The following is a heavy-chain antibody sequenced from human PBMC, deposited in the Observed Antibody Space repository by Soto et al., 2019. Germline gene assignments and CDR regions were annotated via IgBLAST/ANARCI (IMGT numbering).Heavy chain of an antibody. CDR1: GYSITSAYY. Sequence: QVQLQESGPGLGKPSETLFLTCTVYGYSITSAYYWGWIRKPPGKGLEWIGSFYHSGSTSYNPALNIRLTISVDTSNTHFSLNLASVTATDTAVYFCARGPGSAGAHYFDYWGQGTLVPVSS. V-gene: IGHV4-38-2*02. J-gene: IGHJ4*02. CDR2: FYHSGST. CDR3: ARGPGSAGAHYFDY. D-gene: IGHD6-19*01.